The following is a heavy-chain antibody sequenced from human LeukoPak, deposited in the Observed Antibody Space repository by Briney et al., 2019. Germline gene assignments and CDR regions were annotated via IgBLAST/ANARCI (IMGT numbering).Heavy chain of an antibody. CDR3: VGDYNSWTGLKY. Sequence: PGGSLRLSCAASGFTFGDSTMHWVRQASGKGPEWVGHIGNKARNYATEYAASLKGRFTISRDDSKDTAYLQVNSLKTEDTAVYYCVGDYNSWTGLKYWGQGTLVTVSS. J-gene: IGHJ4*02. CDR1: GFTFGDST. D-gene: IGHD1-1*01. CDR2: IGNKARNYAT. V-gene: IGHV3-73*01.